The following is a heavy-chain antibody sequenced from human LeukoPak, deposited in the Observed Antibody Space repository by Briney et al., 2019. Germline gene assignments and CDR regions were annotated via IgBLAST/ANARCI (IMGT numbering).Heavy chain of an antibody. CDR1: GDSVSSNNCA. Sequence: SQTLSLTCAISGDSVSSNNCAWNWIRQSPSRGLEWLGRTYYRSKWYNDYAASIQGRITINPDTSKNQFSLQLYSVTPEDTAVYYCARDAGTTGWHTFDYWGQGTLVTVSS. D-gene: IGHD6-19*01. CDR2: TYYRSKWYN. J-gene: IGHJ4*02. V-gene: IGHV6-1*01. CDR3: ARDAGTTGWHTFDY.